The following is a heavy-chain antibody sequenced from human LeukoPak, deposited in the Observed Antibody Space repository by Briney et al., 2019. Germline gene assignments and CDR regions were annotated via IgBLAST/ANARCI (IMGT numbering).Heavy chain of an antibody. CDR2: IYYSGST. J-gene: IGHJ3*02. CDR3: ARDVVTRPFDI. V-gene: IGHV4-39*07. D-gene: IGHD3-22*01. CDR1: GGSISSSSYY. Sequence: SETLSLTRTVSGGSISSSSYYWGWIRQPPGKGLEWIGSIYYSGSTYYNPSLKSRVTISVDTSKNQFSLKLSSVTAADTAVYYCARDVVTRPFDIWGQGTMVTVSS.